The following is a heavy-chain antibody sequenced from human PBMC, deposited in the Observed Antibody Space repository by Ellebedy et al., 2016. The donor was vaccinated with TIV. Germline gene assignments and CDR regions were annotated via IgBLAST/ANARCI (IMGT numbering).Heavy chain of an antibody. CDR1: GGSFSGYY. J-gene: IGHJ4*02. CDR3: AVLTTQPPKATY. Sequence: SETLSLTCAVYGGSFSGYYWSWIRQPPGKGLEWIGEIYHGGSISYNPSLKSRVAISADTSKNQFSLTLCSVTAADTALYYCAVLTTQPPKATYWGQGTLVTVSS. CDR2: IYHGGSI. D-gene: IGHD4-17*01. V-gene: IGHV4-34*01.